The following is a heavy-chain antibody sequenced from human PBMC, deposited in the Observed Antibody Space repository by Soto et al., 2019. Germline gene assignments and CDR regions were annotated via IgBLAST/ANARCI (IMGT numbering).Heavy chain of an antibody. CDR3: AKNYDSSGYYQNNYFDY. J-gene: IGHJ4*02. Sequence: PGGSLRLSCAASGFTFSGYAMNWVRQAPGKGLEWVPTISGSGGSTYYADSVRGRFTISRDKSKNTLYLQMNSLRAEDTAVYYCAKNYDSSGYYQNNYFDYWGQGTLVTVSS. V-gene: IGHV3-23*01. D-gene: IGHD3-22*01. CDR2: ISGSGGST. CDR1: GFTFSGYA.